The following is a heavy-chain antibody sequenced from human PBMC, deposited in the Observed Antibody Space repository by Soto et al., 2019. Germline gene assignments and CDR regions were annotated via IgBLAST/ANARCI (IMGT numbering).Heavy chain of an antibody. CDR2: IDYRGRT. CDR3: ARVSAAGTRWFDS. D-gene: IGHD6-13*01. V-gene: IGHV4-31*03. J-gene: IGHJ5*01. Sequence: QVQLQESGPGLVQPSQTLSLTCTVSGASISSGGFYWSWIRQFPGKGLEWIGYIDYRGRTFYNPSLKTRATISRHTSKSQFSLNVNSVTAADTAVFYCARVSAAGTRWFDSWGQGTLVTVSS. CDR1: GASISSGGFY.